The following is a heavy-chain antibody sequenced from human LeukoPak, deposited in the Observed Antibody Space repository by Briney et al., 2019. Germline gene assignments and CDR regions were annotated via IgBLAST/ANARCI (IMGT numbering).Heavy chain of an antibody. CDR1: GGSISSSSYY. V-gene: IGHV4-39*07. J-gene: IGHJ4*02. CDR2: IYYSGST. Sequence: SETLSLTCTVSGGSISSSSYYWGWIRQPPGKGLEWIGSIYYSGSTYYNPSLKSRVTISVDTSKNQFSLKLSSVTAADTAVYYCARMTGEGFGEIEDWGQGTLVTVSS. CDR3: ARMTGEGFGEIED. D-gene: IGHD3-10*01.